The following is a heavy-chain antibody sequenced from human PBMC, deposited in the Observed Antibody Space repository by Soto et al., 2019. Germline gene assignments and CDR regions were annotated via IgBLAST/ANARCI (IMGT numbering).Heavy chain of an antibody. Sequence: SVTLALTCTVSGVSISSYSWSWIRQPPGKGLEWIGNIHYNGNTKYSPSLKSRVTMSVDTSKNHFSLKLISVTTADTAVYFCAREGNLGRWIQPLDSWGLGTLVTVSS. CDR2: IHYNGNT. J-gene: IGHJ4*02. CDR1: GVSISSYS. D-gene: IGHD2-2*03. V-gene: IGHV4-59*01. CDR3: AREGNLGRWIQPLDS.